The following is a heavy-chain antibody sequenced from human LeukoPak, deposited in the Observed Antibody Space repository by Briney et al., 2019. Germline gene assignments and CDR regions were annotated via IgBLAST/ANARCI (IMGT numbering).Heavy chain of an antibody. Sequence: SETLSLTCTVSGGSISSSSYSWGWIRQPPGRGLEWIGSVSHSGSINYDPSLKNRVTISVDTSKNQFSLKLSSVTAADTAVYYCWAIVTTIKLDFWGQGTLVTVSS. V-gene: IGHV4-39*01. CDR3: WAIVTTIKLDF. CDR1: GGSISSSSYS. J-gene: IGHJ4*02. D-gene: IGHD5-12*01. CDR2: VSHSGSI.